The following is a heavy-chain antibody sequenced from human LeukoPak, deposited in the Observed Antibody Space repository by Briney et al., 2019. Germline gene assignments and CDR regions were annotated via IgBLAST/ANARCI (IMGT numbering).Heavy chain of an antibody. Sequence: GASVKVSFKASGYTFTSYGISWVRQAPGQGLEWMGWISAYNGNTNYAQKLQGRVTMTTDTSTSTAYMELRSLRSDDTAVYYCAGDGGYDSFFTLAPGYFDYWGQGTLVTVSS. D-gene: IGHD5-12*01. J-gene: IGHJ4*02. CDR1: GYTFTSYG. CDR2: ISAYNGNT. CDR3: AGDGGYDSFFTLAPGYFDY. V-gene: IGHV1-18*01.